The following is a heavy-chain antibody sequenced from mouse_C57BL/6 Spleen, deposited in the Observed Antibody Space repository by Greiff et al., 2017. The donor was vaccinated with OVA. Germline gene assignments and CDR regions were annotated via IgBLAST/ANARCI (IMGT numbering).Heavy chain of an antibody. CDR3: APTVGAPYYYAVDH. Sequence: QVQLQQSGPELVKPGASVKISCTASGYAFSSYWMNWVKQRPGKGLEWIGRIYPGDGDTNYTGKFKGKATLTADKSSSTAYMQLSSLTSEDSAVCVCAPTVGAPYYYAVDHWGQGTSVTVSS. D-gene: IGHD1-1*01. J-gene: IGHJ4*01. CDR1: GYAFSSYW. V-gene: IGHV1-82*01. CDR2: IYPGDGDT.